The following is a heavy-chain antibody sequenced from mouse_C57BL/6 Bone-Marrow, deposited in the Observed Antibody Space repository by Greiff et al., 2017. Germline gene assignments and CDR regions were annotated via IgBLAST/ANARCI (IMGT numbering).Heavy chain of an antibody. V-gene: IGHV1-50*01. CDR2: IDPSDSCT. CDR1: GYTFTSYW. Sequence: QVQLQQPGAELVKPGASVTLSCKASGYTFTSYWMHWVKQRPGHGLEWIGAIDPSDSCTTYNQKFKGKATLTVDTSSSTAYMQLSSLASEDYAVYYCARTGGTAYLDGWGKGTTVTVSS. J-gene: IGHJ1*03. CDR3: ARTGGTAYLDG. D-gene: IGHD4-1*01.